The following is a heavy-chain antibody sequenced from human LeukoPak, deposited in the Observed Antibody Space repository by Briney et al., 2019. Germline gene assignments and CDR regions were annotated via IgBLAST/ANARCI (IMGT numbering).Heavy chain of an antibody. D-gene: IGHD3-22*01. J-gene: IGHJ3*02. Sequence: SETLSLTCAVHGGSFSGYYWSWIRQPPGKGLEWIGEVNHSGSTNYNPSLKSRVTISVDTSKNQFSLKLSSVTAADTAVYYCARGLLLHSIWGQGTMVTVSS. CDR3: ARGLLLHSI. V-gene: IGHV4-34*01. CDR1: GGSFSGYY. CDR2: VNHSGST.